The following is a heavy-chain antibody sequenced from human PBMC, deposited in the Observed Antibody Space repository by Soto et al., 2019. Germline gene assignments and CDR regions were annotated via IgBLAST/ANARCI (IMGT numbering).Heavy chain of an antibody. CDR3: ARAQYDDSSAYFDS. V-gene: IGHV4-59*01. Sequence: LSLTCTVSGGSISSYYWSWIRQPPGKGLEWIGYIYYSGSTNYNPSLKSRVTISVDTSKNQFSLKLSSVTAADTAVYYCARAQYDDSSAYFDSWGQGTLVTVSS. CDR1: GGSISSYY. CDR2: IYYSGST. J-gene: IGHJ4*02. D-gene: IGHD3-22*01.